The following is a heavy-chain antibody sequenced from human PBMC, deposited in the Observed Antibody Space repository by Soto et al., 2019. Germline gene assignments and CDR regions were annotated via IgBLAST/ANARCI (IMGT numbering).Heavy chain of an antibody. J-gene: IGHJ4*02. D-gene: IGHD5-12*01. CDR3: ARNRYGGYDFDY. Sequence: QVQLQESGPGLVKPSETLSLTCTVSSGSITSSNWWSWVRQSPGKGLEWIGEVAQSGYTNCTPSLKSRLTISLDKSRNRFSLRLTSVTAADTALYSCARNRYGGYDFDYWGQGTLVTVSS. V-gene: IGHV4-4*02. CDR1: SGSITSSNW. CDR2: VAQSGYT.